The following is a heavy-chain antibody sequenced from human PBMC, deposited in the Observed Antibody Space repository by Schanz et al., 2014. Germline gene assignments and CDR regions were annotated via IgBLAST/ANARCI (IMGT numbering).Heavy chain of an antibody. D-gene: IGHD4-17*01. CDR3: AKDRGGDYEVSYYYGMDV. CDR1: GFTFSNYG. J-gene: IGHJ6*02. V-gene: IGHV3-30*18. CDR2: ISYDGSDK. Sequence: QVQLVESGGGVVRPRRSLRLSCAASGFTFSNYGMHWVRQAPGKGLEWVAVISYDGSDKFYADSVKGRFTISRDNSNNTLSLQMNSLRNEDTAVYYCAKDRGGDYEVSYYYGMDVWGQGTTVTVSS.